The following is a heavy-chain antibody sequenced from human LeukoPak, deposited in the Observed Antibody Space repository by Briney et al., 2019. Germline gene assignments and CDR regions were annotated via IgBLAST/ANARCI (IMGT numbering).Heavy chain of an antibody. CDR3: ARDPSRGYTYGYGDY. D-gene: IGHD5-18*01. CDR2: IKRDGSEK. V-gene: IGHV3-7*01. CDR1: GFTFSSYW. Sequence: PGGSLRLSCAASGFTFSSYWMNWVRQPPGKGLEWVANIKRDGSEKYYVHSMKGRFTISRDNAKNSLYLQMNSLRAEDTAVYYCARDPSRGYTYGYGDYWGQGTLVTVSS. J-gene: IGHJ4*02.